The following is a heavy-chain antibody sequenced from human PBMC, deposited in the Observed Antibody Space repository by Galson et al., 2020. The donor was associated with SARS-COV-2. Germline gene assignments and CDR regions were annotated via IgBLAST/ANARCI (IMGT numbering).Heavy chain of an antibody. V-gene: IGHV2-70*10. Sequence: ESDPTLVKPTQTLTLTCTFSGFSLSTSGMCVSWIRQPPGKALEWIARIDWDDDKYYSTSLKTRLTISKDTSNNQVVLTMTNMDPVDTATYYCERIPWGGSAGGFDPWGQVTLVTVSS. CDR2: IDWDDDK. CDR1: GFSLSTSGMC. J-gene: IGHJ5*02. CDR3: ERIPWGGSAGGFDP. D-gene: IGHD1-26*01.